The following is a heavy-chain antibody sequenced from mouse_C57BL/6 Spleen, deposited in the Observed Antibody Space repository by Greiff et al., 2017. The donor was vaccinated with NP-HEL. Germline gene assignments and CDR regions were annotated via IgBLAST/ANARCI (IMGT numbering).Heavy chain of an antibody. J-gene: IGHJ2*01. Sequence: VQLQQPGTDLVKPGASVNLSCKASGYTFTSSWMHWVKRRPGQGLEWIGNINPSNGGTNYNEKFKRKATLTVDKSSSTAYMQRSSLTSEDSAVYYCARRAYGSSLDYWGQGTTLTVSS. V-gene: IGHV1-53*01. CDR1: GYTFTSSW. CDR2: INPSNGGT. D-gene: IGHD1-1*01. CDR3: ARRAYGSSLDY.